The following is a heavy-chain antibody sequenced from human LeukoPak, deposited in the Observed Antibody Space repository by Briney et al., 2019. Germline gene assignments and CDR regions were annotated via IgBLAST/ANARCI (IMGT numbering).Heavy chain of an antibody. CDR2: ISGSGGST. J-gene: IGHJ4*02. CDR3: AKYDFWSGYYGDY. V-gene: IGHV3-23*01. D-gene: IGHD3-3*01. CDR1: GFTFSSYA. Sequence: GGSLRLSCAASGFTFSSYAMSWVRQAPGKGLEWVSAISGSGGSTYYADSVKGRFTISRDNSKNTLYLQMNSPRAEDTAVYYCAKYDFWSGYYGDYWGQGTLVTVSS.